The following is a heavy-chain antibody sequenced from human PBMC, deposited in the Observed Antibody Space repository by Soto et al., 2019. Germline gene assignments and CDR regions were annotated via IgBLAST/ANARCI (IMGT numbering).Heavy chain of an antibody. CDR1: GYNFYNYW. CDR3: ARRAPCGADSYSKNDIFDS. CDR2: IDPRDSYT. V-gene: IGHV5-10-1*01. Sequence: ESMKISCKGSGYNFYNYWSSWVRQEPGKGLDWMGRIDPRDSYTNYSPSFQGHVSISADRSITTAYLQWTSLQASDTAIYYCARRAPCGADSYSKNDIFDSRRQLTLVT. D-gene: IGHD2-21*02. J-gene: IGHJ5*01.